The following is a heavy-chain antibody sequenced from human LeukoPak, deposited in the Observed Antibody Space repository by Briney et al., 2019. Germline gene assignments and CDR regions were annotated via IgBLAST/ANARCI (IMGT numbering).Heavy chain of an antibody. Sequence: GGSLRLSFAASGFTFSSYSIKWVRPAPGKGLEWVSSISSSSSYIYYADSVKGRFTISRDNAKNSLYLQMNSLRAEDTAVYYCAREGITFGGVIGLFDYWGQGTLVTVSS. J-gene: IGHJ4*02. V-gene: IGHV3-21*01. CDR2: ISSSSSYI. D-gene: IGHD3-16*02. CDR3: AREGITFGGVIGLFDY. CDR1: GFTFSSYS.